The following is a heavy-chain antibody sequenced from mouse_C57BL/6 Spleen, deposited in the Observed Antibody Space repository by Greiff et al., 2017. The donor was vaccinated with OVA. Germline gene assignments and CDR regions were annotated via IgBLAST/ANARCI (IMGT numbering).Heavy chain of an antibody. CDR2: ISDGGSYT. J-gene: IGHJ1*03. CDR1: GFTFSSYA. Sequence: EVKVVESGGGLVKPGGSLKLSCAASGFTFSSYAMSWVRQTPEKRLEWVATISDGGSYTYYPDNVKGRFTISRDNAKNNLYLQMSHLKSEDTAMYYCARKLDELGSFDVWGTGTTVTVSS. D-gene: IGHD4-1*01. V-gene: IGHV5-4*03. CDR3: ARKLDELGSFDV.